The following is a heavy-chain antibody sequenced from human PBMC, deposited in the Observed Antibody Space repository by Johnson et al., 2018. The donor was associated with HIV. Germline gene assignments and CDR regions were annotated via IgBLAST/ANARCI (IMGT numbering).Heavy chain of an antibody. CDR1: GFSFNNYW. CDR3: ARGRDDS. D-gene: IGHD3-16*01. V-gene: IGHV3-7*01. J-gene: IGHJ3*01. CDR2: INEDGREK. Sequence: VQLVESGGGVVQPGGSLRLSCGASGFSFNNYWMSWVRQAPGKGLEWVANINEDGREKHYVDSVRGGFTISRDNGKNSLSLQMNTLRADDTGVYFCARGRDDSWGQGTMVTVSS.